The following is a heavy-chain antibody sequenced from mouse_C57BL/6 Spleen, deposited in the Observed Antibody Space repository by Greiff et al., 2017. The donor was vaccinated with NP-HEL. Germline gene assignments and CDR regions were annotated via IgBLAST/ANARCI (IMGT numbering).Heavy chain of an antibody. CDR3: ARADADYDAMDD. V-gene: IGHV5-17*01. J-gene: IGHJ4*01. CDR1: GFTFSDYG. Sequence: EVKLMESGGGLVKPGGSLKLSCAASGFTFSDYGMHWVRQAPEKGLEWVAYISSGSSTIYYAETVKGRFTISRDNAKNTLCLQITRLRSEDTAMYYCARADADYDAMDDWGQGTSVTVSS. CDR2: ISSGSSTI.